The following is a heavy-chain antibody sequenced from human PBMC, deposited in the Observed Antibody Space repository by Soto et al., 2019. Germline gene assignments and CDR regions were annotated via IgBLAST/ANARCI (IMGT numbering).Heavy chain of an antibody. Sequence: QVQLVQSGAEVKKPGASVRVSCKASGYTFTNYYIDWVRQAPGQGLEWMGIINPNGGSTTYVQKFQGRSTMTRDTSTSTVYMELSSLRSEDTAVYYCARAAWTTGTNRLNDVFDVWGQGTMVTVSS. CDR2: INPNGGST. J-gene: IGHJ3*01. V-gene: IGHV1-46*03. D-gene: IGHD4-4*01. CDR1: GYTFTNYY. CDR3: ARAAWTTGTNRLNDVFDV.